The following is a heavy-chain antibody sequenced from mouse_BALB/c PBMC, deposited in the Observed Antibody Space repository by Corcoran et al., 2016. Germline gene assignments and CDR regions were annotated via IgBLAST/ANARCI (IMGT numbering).Heavy chain of an antibody. D-gene: IGHD6-2*01. J-gene: IGHJ2*01. CDR3: GRSRQCNYVVS. CDR1: GINVNDTY. CDR2: IDPANGNT. V-gene: IGHV14-3*02. Sequence: EVQLQQSGAELEKPGATVKLSCKASGINVNDTYMHWVTQRPEQGLEWIGRIDPANGNTKYDPKFQGKATITADTSSNTVYLHLSSLTSEATAVYDCGRSRQCNYVVSWRQGTTLTVSS.